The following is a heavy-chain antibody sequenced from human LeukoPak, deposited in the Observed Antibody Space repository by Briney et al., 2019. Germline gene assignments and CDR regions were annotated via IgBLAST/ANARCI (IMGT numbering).Heavy chain of an antibody. V-gene: IGHV3-48*01. Sequence: GGSLRLSCAASGFTFSSYSMNWVRQAPGKGLEWVSYISSSSSTIYYADSVKGRFSISRDNDKHSLYLQMNSLRAEDTAVYYCARGRLLWFGELKAGLDYWGQGTLVSVSS. D-gene: IGHD3-10*01. CDR2: ISSSSSTI. J-gene: IGHJ4*02. CDR3: ARGRLLWFGELKAGLDY. CDR1: GFTFSSYS.